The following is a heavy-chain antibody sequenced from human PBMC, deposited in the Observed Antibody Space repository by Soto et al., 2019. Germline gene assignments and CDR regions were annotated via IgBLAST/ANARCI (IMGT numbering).Heavy chain of an antibody. Sequence: GGSLRLSCAASGFTFSIYSMTWVRQAPGKGLEWVSYISSSSSTIYYADSVKGRFTISRDNAKNSLYLQMNSLGAEDTALYYCAKDVRYGYNRPINAFDIWGQGTMVTVSS. CDR2: ISSSSSTI. CDR3: AKDVRYGYNRPINAFDI. CDR1: GFTFSIYS. J-gene: IGHJ3*02. D-gene: IGHD5-18*01. V-gene: IGHV3-48*01.